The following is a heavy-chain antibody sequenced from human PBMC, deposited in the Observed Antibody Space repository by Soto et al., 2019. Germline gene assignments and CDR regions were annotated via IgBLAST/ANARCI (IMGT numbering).Heavy chain of an antibody. CDR1: GFIFSDYA. D-gene: IGHD3-10*01. CDR2: IIDDGYFP. Sequence: QVQLVDSGGCVVQPERSLRLSCRASGFIFSDYAIHWVRQAPGRGLEWVAVIIDDGYFPYYADTVQGRFTISSDKTNNTGYLHMRSLRVDDTAVYYCAREWGRSYYYGMDVGGQGTTVIVSS. V-gene: IGHV3-30-3*01. CDR3: AREWGRSYYYGMDV. J-gene: IGHJ6*02.